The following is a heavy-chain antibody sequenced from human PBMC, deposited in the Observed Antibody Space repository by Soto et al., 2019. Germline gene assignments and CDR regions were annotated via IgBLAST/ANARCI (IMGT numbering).Heavy chain of an antibody. V-gene: IGHV4-31*09. CDR1: GGSISSGGYY. Sequence: SETLSLTCTVSGGSISSGGYYWNWIRQHPGKGLECIGYIYYIGSTYYNPSLKSRVTISVDKPNNQFSLKLSSMTGADTAVYYCATRPPQIVVTLLPFPSWGQGTPVTVSS. CDR2: IYYIGST. J-gene: IGHJ5*02. CDR3: ATRPPQIVVTLLPFPS. D-gene: IGHD2-15*01.